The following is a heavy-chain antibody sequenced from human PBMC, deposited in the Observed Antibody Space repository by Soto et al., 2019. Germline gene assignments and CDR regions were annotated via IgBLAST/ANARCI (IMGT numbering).Heavy chain of an antibody. CDR2: IKQDGSEK. J-gene: IGHJ3*02. D-gene: IGHD3-3*01. V-gene: IGHV3-7*01. Sequence: GGSLRLSCAASGFTFSSYWMSWVRQAPGKGLEWVANIKQDGSEKYYVDSVKGRFTISRDNAKNSLYLQMNSLRAEDTAVYYGARELSDDFWSGYYDDFDNWGQGTMVTVSS. CDR1: GFTFSSYW. CDR3: ARELSDDFWSGYYDDFDN.